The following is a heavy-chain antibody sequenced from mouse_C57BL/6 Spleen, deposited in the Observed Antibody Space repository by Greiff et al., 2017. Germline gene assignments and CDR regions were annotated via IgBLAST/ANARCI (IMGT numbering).Heavy chain of an antibody. V-gene: IGHV5-16*01. CDR1: GFTFSDYY. CDR3: ARDRGYYPYYAMDY. J-gene: IGHJ4*01. Sequence: EVKLVESEGGLVQPGSSMKLSCTASGFTFSDYYMAWVRQVPEKGLEWVANINYDGSSTCYLDSLKSRFIISRDNAKNILYLQMSSLKSEDTATYYCARDRGYYPYYAMDYWGQGTSVTVSS. CDR2: INYDGSST. D-gene: IGHD2-3*01.